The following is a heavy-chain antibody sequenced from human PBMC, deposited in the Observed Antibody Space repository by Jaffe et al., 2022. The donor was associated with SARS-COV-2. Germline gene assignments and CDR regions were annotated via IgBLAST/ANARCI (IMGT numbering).Heavy chain of an antibody. J-gene: IGHJ4*02. CDR2: IYSSGST. D-gene: IGHD5-18*01. V-gene: IGHV4-61*02. CDR3: ARGGVRYGNVDY. Sequence: QVQLQESGPGLLKPSQTLSLTCTVSGGSIITGSYYWTWIRQPAGRGLEWIGRIYSSGSTNYNPSLKSRVTISVDTSKNQFSLKLSSVTAADTAVYYCARGGVRYGNVDYWGQGTLVTVSS. CDR1: GGSIITGSYY.